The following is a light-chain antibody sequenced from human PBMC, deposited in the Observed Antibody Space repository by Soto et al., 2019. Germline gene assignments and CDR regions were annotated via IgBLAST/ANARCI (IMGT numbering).Light chain of an antibody. V-gene: IGLV2-23*01. CDR1: SKDVGNYKL. Sequence: QSAVTQPASVSGSPGQSITISCTGTSKDVGNYKLVSWYQQHPDKAPKVIIYEDTNRPSGISDRFSGSKSGNTASLTISGLQAEDEADYYCCSYAGVDIPMVFGGGTKLTVL. CDR3: CSYAGVDIPMV. J-gene: IGLJ3*02. CDR2: EDT.